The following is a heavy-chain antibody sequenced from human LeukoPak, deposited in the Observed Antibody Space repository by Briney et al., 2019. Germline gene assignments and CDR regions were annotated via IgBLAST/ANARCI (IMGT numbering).Heavy chain of an antibody. CDR1: GYTFTTYG. CDR2: ISTYDDNI. Sequence: PWASVKVSCKASGYTFTTYGLSWVRQAPGQGLEWLGWISTYDDNIKYAQSLQGRLTLTIDTSTSTAYMELRSLTSDDTAVYYCARETYSNILTGTDYWGPGTLVTVSS. V-gene: IGHV1-18*01. CDR3: ARETYSNILTGTDY. D-gene: IGHD3-9*01. J-gene: IGHJ4*02.